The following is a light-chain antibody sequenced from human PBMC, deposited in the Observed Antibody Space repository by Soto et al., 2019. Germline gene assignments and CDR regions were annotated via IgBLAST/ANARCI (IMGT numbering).Light chain of an antibody. V-gene: IGLV3-1*01. J-gene: IGLJ1*01. CDR1: KLGDKY. Sequence: SSELTQPPSVSVSPGQTATIPCSGDKLGDKYACWYQQKPGQSPVLVIYENNKRPSGIPERFSGSNSGNTATLTIRGTQTMDEADYYCQTWDSSASYVFGTGTKLTVL. CDR3: QTWDSSASYV. CDR2: ENN.